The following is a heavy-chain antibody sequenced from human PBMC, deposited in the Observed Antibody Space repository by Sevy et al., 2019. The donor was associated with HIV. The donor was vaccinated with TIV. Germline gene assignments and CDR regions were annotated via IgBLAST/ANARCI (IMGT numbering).Heavy chain of an antibody. Sequence: SKTLSLTCTVSGGSISSSSYYWGWIRQPPGKGLEWIGSIYYSGSTYYNPSLKSRVTISVDTSKNQFSLKLSSVTAADTAVYYCATPSRDLGDYFDYWGQGTLVTVSS. D-gene: IGHD3-16*01. J-gene: IGHJ4*02. CDR3: ATPSRDLGDYFDY. CDR2: IYYSGST. V-gene: IGHV4-39*01. CDR1: GGSISSSSYY.